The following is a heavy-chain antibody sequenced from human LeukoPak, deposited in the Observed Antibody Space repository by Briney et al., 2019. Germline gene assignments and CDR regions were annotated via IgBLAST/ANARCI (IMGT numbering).Heavy chain of an antibody. J-gene: IGHJ4*02. Sequence: GGSLRLSCAASGFTFSSYAMSWVRQAPGKGLEWVSAISGSGGSTYYADSVKGRFTISRDNSKNTLYLQMNSLRAEDTAVYYCAKDLSILIAAAGCFDYWGQGTLVTVSS. CDR1: GFTFSSYA. CDR2: ISGSGGST. V-gene: IGHV3-23*01. D-gene: IGHD6-13*01. CDR3: AKDLSILIAAAGCFDY.